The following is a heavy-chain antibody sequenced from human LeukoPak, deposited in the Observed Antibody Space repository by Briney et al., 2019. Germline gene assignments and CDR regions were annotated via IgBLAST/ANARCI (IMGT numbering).Heavy chain of an antibody. V-gene: IGHV1-3*01. D-gene: IGHD3-10*01. CDR3: ARGGLGMVRGDPFDY. Sequence: ASVKVSCKASGYTFTSYAMHWVRQAPGQRLEWMGWINAGNGNTKYSQKFQGRVAITRDTSASTAYMELSSLRSEDTAVYYCARGGLGMVRGDPFDYWGQGTLVTVSS. CDR1: GYTFTSYA. J-gene: IGHJ4*02. CDR2: INAGNGNT.